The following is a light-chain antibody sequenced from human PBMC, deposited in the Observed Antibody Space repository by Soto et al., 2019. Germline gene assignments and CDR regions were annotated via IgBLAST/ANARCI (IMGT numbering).Light chain of an antibody. Sequence: EIVLTQSPGTLSLSPGERATLSCRASQSFSSNYLAWYQQRPGQAPRLLINGASSRATGIPDRFSGTGSGTDFTLTISRLEPEDFAVYYCQQYGSSPFTFGPGTKVDIK. CDR3: QQYGSSPFT. CDR2: GAS. V-gene: IGKV3-20*01. J-gene: IGKJ3*01. CDR1: QSFSSNY.